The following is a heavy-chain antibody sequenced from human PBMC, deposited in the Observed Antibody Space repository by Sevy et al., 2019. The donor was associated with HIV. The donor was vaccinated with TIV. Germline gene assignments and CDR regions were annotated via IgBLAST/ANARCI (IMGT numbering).Heavy chain of an antibody. Sequence: SETLSLTCAVYGGSFSGYYWSWIRQPPGKGLEWIGEINHSGSTNYNPSLKSRVTISVDTSKNQFSLKLSSVTAADTAVYYCARAGYSSGWVFGYWGQGTLVTVSS. D-gene: IGHD6-19*01. CDR2: INHSGST. CDR3: ARAGYSSGWVFGY. CDR1: GGSFSGYY. J-gene: IGHJ4*02. V-gene: IGHV4-34*01.